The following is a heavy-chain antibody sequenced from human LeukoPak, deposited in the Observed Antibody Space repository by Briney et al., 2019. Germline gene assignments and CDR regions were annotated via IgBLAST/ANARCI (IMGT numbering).Heavy chain of an antibody. D-gene: IGHD3-10*01. Sequence: VASVKVSCKASGYTFTNYGISWVRQAPGQGLEWMAWISTYDHDTNYAQKFRGRVTMTTDTSTSTAYMELRSLGSDDTAVYYCATGYYYGSGSFDYWGQGTLVTVSS. CDR3: ATGYYYGSGSFDY. CDR1: GYTFTNYG. CDR2: ISTYDHDT. J-gene: IGHJ4*02. V-gene: IGHV1-18*01.